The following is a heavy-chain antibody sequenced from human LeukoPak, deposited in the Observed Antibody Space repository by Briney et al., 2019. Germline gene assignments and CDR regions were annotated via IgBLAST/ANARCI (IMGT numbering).Heavy chain of an antibody. D-gene: IGHD3-3*01. V-gene: IGHV1-8*01. J-gene: IGHJ4*02. Sequence: ASLKFSCKASGYTFTSYDINWVRQATGQGLEWMGWMNPNSGNTGYAQKFQGRVTMTRKTSISTAYMELSSLRSEDTAVYYCARVSTYFGVVTDFDYWGQGTLVTVSS. CDR1: GYTFTSYD. CDR3: ARVSTYFGVVTDFDY. CDR2: MNPNSGNT.